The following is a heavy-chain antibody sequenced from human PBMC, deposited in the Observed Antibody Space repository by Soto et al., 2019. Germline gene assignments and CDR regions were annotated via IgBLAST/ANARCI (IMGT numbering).Heavy chain of an antibody. D-gene: IGHD3-22*01. CDR3: ARGGKYYYDSSGYYWSALYYYGMDV. CDR2: IYYRGST. CDR1: GGSISSYC. Sequence: PSESLSLTCTVAGGSISSYCWSWIRQPPGKGMEWIGYIYYRGSTNYNPSLKSRVTISVDTSKIQFSLKLSSVTAADTAVYYCARGGKYYYDSSGYYWSALYYYGMDVWGQGTTVTVSS. J-gene: IGHJ6*02. V-gene: IGHV4-59*01.